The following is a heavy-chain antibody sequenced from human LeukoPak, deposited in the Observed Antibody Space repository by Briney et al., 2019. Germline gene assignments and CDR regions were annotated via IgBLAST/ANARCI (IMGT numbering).Heavy chain of an antibody. CDR1: GYTFTSYY. CDR3: ARAPYYYDSSAYSYQNWFDP. CDR2: INPSGGST. J-gene: IGHJ5*02. V-gene: IGHV1-46*01. D-gene: IGHD3-22*01. Sequence: ASVKVSCKASGYTFTSYYMHWVRQAPGQGLEWMGMINPSGGSTTYAQKFQGRVTMTRDTSTSTVYMELSSLRSEDTAVYYCARAPYYYDSSAYSYQNWFDPWGQGTLVTVSS.